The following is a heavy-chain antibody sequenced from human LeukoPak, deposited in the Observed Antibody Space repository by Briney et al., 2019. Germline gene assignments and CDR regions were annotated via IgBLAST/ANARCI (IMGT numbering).Heavy chain of an antibody. CDR2: VIPVLDIV. J-gene: IGHJ6*02. D-gene: IGHD5-12*01. V-gene: IGHV1-69*04. Sequence: ASVKVSCKASGGTFGNNGIGWVRQAPGQGLEWMGRVIPVLDIVTYAQKFQGRVTMTRNTSISTAYMELSSLRSEDTAVYYCARERRDGYNYYYYYGMDVWGQGTTVTVSS. CDR3: ARERRDGYNYYYYYGMDV. CDR1: GGTFGNNG.